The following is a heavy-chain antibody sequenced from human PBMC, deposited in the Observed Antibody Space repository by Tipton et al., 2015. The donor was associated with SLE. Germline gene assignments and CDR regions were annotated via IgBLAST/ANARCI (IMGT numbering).Heavy chain of an antibody. CDR2: THYSGTT. Sequence: TLSLTCEVNGGSLSHYFWSWIRQAPEKGLEWIGSTHYSGTTYYNPSLESRVTMSMDTSKNEFSLNLRSVTATDTAVYYCARLSPLWFGEYTEYWGQGTLVTVTS. CDR1: GGSLSHYF. CDR3: ARLSPLWFGEYTEY. D-gene: IGHD3-10*01. V-gene: IGHV4-34*01. J-gene: IGHJ4*02.